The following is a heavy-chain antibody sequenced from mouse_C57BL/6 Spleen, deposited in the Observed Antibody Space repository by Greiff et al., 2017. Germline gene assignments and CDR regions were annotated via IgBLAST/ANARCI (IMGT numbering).Heavy chain of an antibody. CDR2: INPSHGGT. CDR3: AYGSSVYYFDY. D-gene: IGHD1-1*01. V-gene: IGHV1-53*01. J-gene: IGHJ2*01. CDR1: GYTFTSYW. Sequence: QVQLQQPGTELVKPGASVKLSCKASGYTFTSYWMHWVKQRPGQGLEWIGNINPSHGGTNYNEQFKSKATLTVDKSSSTAYMQLSSLTSEDSAVYYCAYGSSVYYFDYWGQGTTLTFSS.